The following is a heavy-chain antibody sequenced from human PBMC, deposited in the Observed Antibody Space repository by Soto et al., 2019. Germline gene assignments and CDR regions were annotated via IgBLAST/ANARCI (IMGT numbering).Heavy chain of an antibody. CDR2: ISGSGGST. J-gene: IGHJ6*02. Sequence: PGGSLRLACAGWGFAFGSYAMSWVRQAPGKGLEWVSAISGSGGSTYYADSVKGRFTISRDNSKNTLYLQMNSLRAEDTAVYYCAKTLSIVARRYYYHRKDLSG. V-gene: IGHV3-23*01. CDR1: GFAFGSYA. D-gene: IGHD6-6*01. CDR3: AKTLSIVARRYYYHRKDL.